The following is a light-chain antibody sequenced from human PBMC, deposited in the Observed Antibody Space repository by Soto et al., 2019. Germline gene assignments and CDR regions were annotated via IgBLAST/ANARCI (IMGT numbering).Light chain of an antibody. J-gene: IGLJ2*01. V-gene: IGLV4-69*01. CDR2: LNSDGSH. CDR3: QTGGTGMV. Sequence: QSVLTQSPSASASLGASVKLTCTLSSGHSSYAIAWHQQQPEKGPRYLMKLNSDGSHSKGDGIPARFSGSSSGAERYLTISSLQSEDEADYYCQTGGTGMVFGGGTKLTVL. CDR1: SGHSSYA.